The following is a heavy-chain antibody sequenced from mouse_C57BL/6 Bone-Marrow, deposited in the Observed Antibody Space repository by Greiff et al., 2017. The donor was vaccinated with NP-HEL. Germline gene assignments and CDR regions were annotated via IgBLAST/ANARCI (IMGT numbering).Heavy chain of an antibody. J-gene: IGHJ3*01. V-gene: IGHV5-12*01. Sequence: DVKLVESGGGLVQPGGSLKLSCAASGFTFSDYYMYWVRQTPEKRLEWVAYISNGGGSTYYPDTVKGRFTISRDNAKNTLYLQMSRLKSEDTAMYYCARRYDGYYWFAYWGQGTLVTVSA. D-gene: IGHD2-3*01. CDR2: ISNGGGST. CDR3: ARRYDGYYWFAY. CDR1: GFTFSDYY.